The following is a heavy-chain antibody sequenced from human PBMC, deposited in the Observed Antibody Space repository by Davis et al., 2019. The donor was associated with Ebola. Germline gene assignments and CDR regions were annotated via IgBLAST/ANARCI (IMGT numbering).Heavy chain of an antibody. CDR2: INPNSGGT. V-gene: IGHV1-2*02. D-gene: IGHD3-10*01. J-gene: IGHJ5*02. CDR1: GYTFTGYY. CDR3: ARDMGMVQEANWFDP. Sequence: AASVKVSCKASGYTFTGYYMHWVRQAPGQGLEWMGWINPNSGGTNYAQKLQGRVTVTTDTSTSTAYMELRSLRSDDTAVYYCARDMGMVQEANWFDPWGQGTLVTVSS.